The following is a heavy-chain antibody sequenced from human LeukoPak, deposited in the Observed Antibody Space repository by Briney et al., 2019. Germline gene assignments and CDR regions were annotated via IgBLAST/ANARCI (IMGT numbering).Heavy chain of an antibody. D-gene: IGHD3-10*01. Sequence: PGGSLRLSCAASGFTVSSNYMSWVRRAPGKGLEWVSVIYSGGSTYYTDSVKGRFTISRDNSKNTLYLQMNSLRAEDTAVYYCVVYYGSGSSYRVDYWGQGTLVTVSS. CDR2: IYSGGST. CDR3: VVYYGSGSSYRVDY. V-gene: IGHV3-53*01. CDR1: GFTVSSNY. J-gene: IGHJ4*02.